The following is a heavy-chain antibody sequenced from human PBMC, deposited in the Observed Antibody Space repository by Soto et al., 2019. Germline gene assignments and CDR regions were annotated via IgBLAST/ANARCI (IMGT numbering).Heavy chain of an antibody. CDR2: IFYTGST. CDR1: GDSIASGPYY. D-gene: IGHD2-21*01. J-gene: IGHJ6*02. V-gene: IGHV4-31*03. Sequence: LSLTCTVSGDSIASGPYYWTWIRQHPGKGLEWIGNIFYTGSTYYNPSLQSRVSISVDTSKNQFSLRLTSVTAADTAIYYCARVRVRRDNKPYGMDFWGQGTTVTVSS. CDR3: ARVRVRRDNKPYGMDF.